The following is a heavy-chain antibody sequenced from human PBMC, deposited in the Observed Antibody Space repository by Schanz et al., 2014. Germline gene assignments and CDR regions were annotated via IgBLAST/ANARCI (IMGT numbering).Heavy chain of an antibody. V-gene: IGHV3-9*01. CDR1: GFRFDDYA. CDR2: MSWNAGSL. D-gene: IGHD3-22*01. J-gene: IGHJ4*02. Sequence: EVQLVESGGGLVQPGRSLRLSCVASGFRFDDYAMHWVRQAPGKGLEWVSGMSWNAGSLGYGDSVKGRFTISRDNSKNTVNLQMNSLRAEDTAVYYCAKDAAYYDSVIFPDHWGQGTLVTVSS. CDR3: AKDAAYYDSVIFPDH.